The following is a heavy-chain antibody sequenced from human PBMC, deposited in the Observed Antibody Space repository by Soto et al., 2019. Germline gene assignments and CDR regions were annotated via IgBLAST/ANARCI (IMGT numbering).Heavy chain of an antibody. CDR1: EFTFSNYS. CDR2: ISYGGGTT. V-gene: IGHV3-23*01. CDR3: AKNPGYYYDSTGYHFDY. J-gene: IGHJ4*02. D-gene: IGHD3-22*01. Sequence: GGSLRLSCAASEFTFSNYSMSWVRQAPGKGLEWVSAISYGGGTTYYADSVKGRFTISRDNSKNTLYLQMNSLRAEDTAVYYCAKNPGYYYDSTGYHFDYWGQGTLVTVSS.